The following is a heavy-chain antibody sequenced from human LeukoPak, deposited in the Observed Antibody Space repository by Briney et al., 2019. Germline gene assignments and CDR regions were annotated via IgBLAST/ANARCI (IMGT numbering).Heavy chain of an antibody. D-gene: IGHD3-9*01. CDR2: ISHSGDTT. CDR1: GFTFSSYS. V-gene: IGHV3-23*01. J-gene: IGHJ6*02. CDR3: TTGPHFDWLVKYRYGVDV. Sequence: GGSLRLSCAASGFTFSSYSMNWVRQAPGKGLEWVSAISHSGDTTYYADSVKGRFTISRDESKNMLYLQMNSLKSEDTALYYCTTGPHFDWLVKYRYGVDVWGQGATVTVSS.